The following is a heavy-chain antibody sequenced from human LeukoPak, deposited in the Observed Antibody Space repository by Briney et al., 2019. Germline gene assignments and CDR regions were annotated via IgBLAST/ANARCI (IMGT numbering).Heavy chain of an antibody. CDR1: GGSFSGDY. J-gene: IGHJ5*02. CDR2: INRSGRA. CDR3: ARHKIVITMLGVHRWFDP. Sequence: PSETLSLTCAVYGGSFSGDYWSWIRQPPGKGLEWIGDINRSGRAVYNTSLKSRVIISVVTSKNQFSLKVNSVTAADTAVYYCARHKIVITMLGVHRWFDPWGQGTLVAVSS. V-gene: IGHV4-34*01. D-gene: IGHD3-3*01.